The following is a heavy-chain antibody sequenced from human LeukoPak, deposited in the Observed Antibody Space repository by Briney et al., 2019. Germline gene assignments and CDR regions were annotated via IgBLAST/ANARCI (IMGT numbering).Heavy chain of an antibody. V-gene: IGHV3-48*03. Sequence: GGSLRLSCAASGFTFSSYEMTWVRQAPGKGLEWVSNISSSDTTIHYADSVKGRFTISRDNARNSLYLQMNSLRAEDTAVYYCAREKKLGTWGQGPLVTVSS. J-gene: IGHJ4*02. CDR2: ISSSDTTI. D-gene: IGHD1-7*01. CDR1: GFTFSSYE. CDR3: AREKKLGT.